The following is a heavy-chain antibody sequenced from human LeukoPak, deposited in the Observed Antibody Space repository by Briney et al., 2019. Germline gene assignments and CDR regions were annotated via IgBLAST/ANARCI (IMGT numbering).Heavy chain of an antibody. V-gene: IGHV1-18*01. CDR3: ARDPPGGYDYFDY. D-gene: IGHD5-12*01. CDR1: GYTCTSYG. Sequence: GSVKVSCKASGYTCTSYGISWVRQAPGQGLEWMGWISAYNGNTNYAQKLQGRVTMTTDTSTSTAYMELRSLRSDDAAVYYCARDPPGGYDYFDYWGQGTLVTVSS. CDR2: ISAYNGNT. J-gene: IGHJ4*02.